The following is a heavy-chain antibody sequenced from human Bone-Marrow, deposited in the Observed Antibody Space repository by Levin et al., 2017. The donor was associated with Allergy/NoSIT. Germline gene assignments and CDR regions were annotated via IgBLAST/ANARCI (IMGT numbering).Heavy chain of an antibody. CDR2: ISGSGGDT. J-gene: IGHJ4*02. D-gene: IGHD1-1*01. CDR3: AKDRSLERRGIFDY. V-gene: IGHV3-23*01. CDR1: GFTFSSYA. Sequence: GGSLRLSCAASGFTFSSYAMSWVRQAPGNGLEWVSAISGSGGDTYYADSVKGRFTISRDNSKNTLYLQMNSLRAEDTAVYFCAKDRSLERRGIFDYWGQGTLVTVSS.